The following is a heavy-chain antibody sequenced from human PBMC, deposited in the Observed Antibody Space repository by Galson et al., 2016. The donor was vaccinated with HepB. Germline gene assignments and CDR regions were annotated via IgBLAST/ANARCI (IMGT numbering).Heavy chain of an antibody. CDR2: IAHSGGTA. V-gene: IGHV3-30*04. CDR1: GFTFNFFA. D-gene: IGHD2-15*01. J-gene: IGHJ5*02. CDR3: ARIGYGVSGGNGFDP. Sequence: SLRLSCAASGFTFNFFAMNWVRQAPGKGLEWVAHIAHSGGTAYNTDSVRGRFTISRDDSKNSVYLQMSSLEREDTAVYYCARIGYGVSGGNGFDPWGQGTLVTVSS.